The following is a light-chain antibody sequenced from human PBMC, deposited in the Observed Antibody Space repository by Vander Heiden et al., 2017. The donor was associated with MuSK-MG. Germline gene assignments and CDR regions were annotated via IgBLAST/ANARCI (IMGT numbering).Light chain of an antibody. CDR3: SSVVGGDIYV. Sequence: QSALTQPPSASGSPGQSVTISCPGTSRDVGGAKYVSWYQQHPGKAPKVIIYEITKRPSGVPDRFSGSKSGNTASLTVSGLQAEDEADYYCSSVVGGDIYVFGTGTEVTVL. V-gene: IGLV2-8*01. J-gene: IGLJ1*01. CDR1: SRDVGGAKY. CDR2: EIT.